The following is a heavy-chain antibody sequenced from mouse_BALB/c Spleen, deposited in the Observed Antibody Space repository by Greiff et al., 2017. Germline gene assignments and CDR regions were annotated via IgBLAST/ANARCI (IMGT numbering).Heavy chain of an antibody. CDR2: INSNGGST. V-gene: IGHV5-6-3*01. CDR1: GFTFSSYG. Sequence: EVQLVESGGGLVQPGGSLKLSCAASGFTFSSYGMSWVRQTPDKRLELVATINSNGGSTYYPDSVKGRFTISSDNAKNTLYLQMSSLKSEDTAMYYCARDRSSSGDDYAIDYWGQGTSVTVSS. CDR3: ARDRSSSGDDYAIDY. J-gene: IGHJ4*01. D-gene: IGHD3-1*01.